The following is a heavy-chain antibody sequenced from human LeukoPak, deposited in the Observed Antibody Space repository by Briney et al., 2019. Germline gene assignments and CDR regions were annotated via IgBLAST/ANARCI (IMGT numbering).Heavy chain of an antibody. CDR1: GFSFSTYS. Sequence: GGSLRLSCAVSGFSFSTYSMNWVRQAPGKGLEWVSYISTSSSTIYYADSVKGRFTISRDNAKDSLYLQMNSLRAEDTAVYYCARDQGSSNYYYMDVWGKGTTVTISS. D-gene: IGHD3-10*01. V-gene: IGHV3-48*04. CDR3: ARDQGSSNYYYMDV. CDR2: ISTSSSTI. J-gene: IGHJ6*03.